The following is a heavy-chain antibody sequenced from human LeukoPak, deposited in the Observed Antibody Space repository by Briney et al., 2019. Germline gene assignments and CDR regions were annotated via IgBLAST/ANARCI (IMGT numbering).Heavy chain of an antibody. J-gene: IGHJ4*02. D-gene: IGHD6-6*01. CDR2: IWYDGSNK. Sequence: GRSLRLSCAASGFTFSSYGMHWVRQAPGKGLEWVAVIWYDGSNKYYADSVKGRFTISRDNSKNTLYLLMNSLRAEDTAVYYCARDPSIAARHFDYWGQGTLVTVSS. CDR3: ARDPSIAARHFDY. CDR1: GFTFSSYG. V-gene: IGHV3-33*01.